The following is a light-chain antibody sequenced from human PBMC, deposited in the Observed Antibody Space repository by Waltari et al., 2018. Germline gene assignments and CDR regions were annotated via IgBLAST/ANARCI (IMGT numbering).Light chain of an antibody. CDR3: QQYYNTPYT. CDR1: HGLSITYNNKNY. CDR2: WAS. V-gene: IGKV4-1*01. Sequence: DIVMTQSPDSLAVSLGETATITCKSSHGLSITYNNKNYLAWYQQKPGQPPKLLLYWASTRESGVPDRFSGSGSGTDFTLTIFSLQAEDVAVYYCQQYYNTPYTFGRGTKVEI. J-gene: IGKJ2*01.